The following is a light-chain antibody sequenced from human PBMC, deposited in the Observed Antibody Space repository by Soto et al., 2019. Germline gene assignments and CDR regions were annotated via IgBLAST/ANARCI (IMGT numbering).Light chain of an antibody. Sequence: GLSLSAVTVSLSPGERATLSCRASQSVSSYLAWYQQKPGQAPRLLIYDASNRATGIPARFSGSGSGTDFTLTISSLEPEDFTVYYCQQRSNWPIPFGQGTRLEIK. J-gene: IGKJ5*01. CDR1: QSVSSY. CDR3: QQRSNWPIP. CDR2: DAS. V-gene: IGKV3-11*01.